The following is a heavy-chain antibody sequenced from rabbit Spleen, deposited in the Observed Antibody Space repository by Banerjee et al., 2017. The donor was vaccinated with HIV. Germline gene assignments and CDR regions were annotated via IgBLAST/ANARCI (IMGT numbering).Heavy chain of an antibody. CDR3: ARDSGSSFSSYGMDL. V-gene: IGHV1S40*01. J-gene: IGHJ6*01. CDR1: GVSFSNNHY. Sequence: QSLEESGGGLVKPGASLTLTCTASGVSFSNNHYMCWVRQAPGKGLEWIACIEVGSSAFSYFASWAKGRFTISKTSSTTVTLQMTSLTAADTATYFCARDSGSSFSSYGMDLWGPGTLVTVS. D-gene: IGHD8-1*01. CDR2: IEVGSSAFS.